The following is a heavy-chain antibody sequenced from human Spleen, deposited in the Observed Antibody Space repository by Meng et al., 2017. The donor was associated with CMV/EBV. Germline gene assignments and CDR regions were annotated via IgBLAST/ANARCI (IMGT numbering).Heavy chain of an antibody. CDR1: GFIFSDYG. Sequence: GESLKISCAASGFIFSDYGMHWVRQAPGKGLEWVAFIRYDGSNKYYADSVKGRFTISRDNSKNTLYLQMNSLRAEDTAVYYCAKGAARYCSSTSCPYYFDYWGQGTLVTVSS. CDR2: IRYDGSNK. V-gene: IGHV3-30*02. CDR3: AKGAARYCSSTSCPYYFDY. D-gene: IGHD2-2*01. J-gene: IGHJ4*02.